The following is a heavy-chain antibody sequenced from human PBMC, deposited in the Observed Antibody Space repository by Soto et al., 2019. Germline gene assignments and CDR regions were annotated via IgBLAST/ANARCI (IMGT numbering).Heavy chain of an antibody. CDR3: TTEGDYYYDSSGYYYPGY. V-gene: IGHV3-15*07. Sequence: VQLVESGGGLVKPGGSLRLSCAASGFTFSNAWMNWVRQAPGKGLEWVGRIKSKTDGGTTDYAAPVKGRFTISRDDSKNTLYLQMNSLKTEDTAVYYCTTEGDYYYDSSGYYYPGYWGQGTLVTVSS. D-gene: IGHD3-22*01. J-gene: IGHJ4*02. CDR1: GFTFSNAW. CDR2: IKSKTDGGTT.